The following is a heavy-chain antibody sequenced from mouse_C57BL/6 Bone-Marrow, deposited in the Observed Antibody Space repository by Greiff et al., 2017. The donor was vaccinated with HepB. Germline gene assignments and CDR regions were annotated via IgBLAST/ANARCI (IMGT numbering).Heavy chain of an antibody. V-gene: IGHV5-9-1*02. J-gene: IGHJ2*01. D-gene: IGHD1-1*01. CDR3: TRDLLLRFDY. Sequence: DVMLVESGEGLVKPGGSLKLSCAASGFTFSSYAMSWVRQTPEKRLEWVAYISSGGDYIYYADTVKGRFTISRDNARNTLYLQMSSLKSDDTAMYYCTRDLLLRFDYWGQGTTLTVSS. CDR2: ISSGGDYI. CDR1: GFTFSSYA.